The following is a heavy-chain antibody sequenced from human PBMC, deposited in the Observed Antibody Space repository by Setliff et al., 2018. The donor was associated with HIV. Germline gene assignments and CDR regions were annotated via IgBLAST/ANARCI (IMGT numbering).Heavy chain of an antibody. Sequence: ASETLSLTCTVSAGSISSSSNYWAWIRQPPGKGLEWIGSIYYSGYTYYNPSLKSRVTISVDTSKNQFSLRLTSVTAADTAMYYCARVIQTPGSPYARFDFWGQGTLVTVSS. CDR2: IYYSGYT. V-gene: IGHV4-39*07. CDR1: AGSISSSSNY. J-gene: IGHJ4*02. D-gene: IGHD2-2*01. CDR3: ARVIQTPGSPYARFDF.